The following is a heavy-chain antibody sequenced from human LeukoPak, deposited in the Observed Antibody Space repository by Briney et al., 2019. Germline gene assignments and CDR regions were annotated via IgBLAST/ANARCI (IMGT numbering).Heavy chain of an antibody. CDR3: ARGETVVVAATPGRYFQH. D-gene: IGHD2-15*01. CDR2: IYHSGST. CDR1: GGSISSSNW. J-gene: IGHJ1*01. Sequence: SGTLSLTCAVSGGSISSSNWWSWVRQPPGKGLEWIGEIYHSGSTNYNPSLKSRVTISVDKSKNQFSLKLSSVTAADTAVYYCARGETVVVAATPGRYFQHWGQGTLVTVSS. V-gene: IGHV4-4*02.